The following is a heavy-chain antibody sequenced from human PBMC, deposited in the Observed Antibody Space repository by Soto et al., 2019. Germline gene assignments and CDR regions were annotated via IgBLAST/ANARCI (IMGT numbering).Heavy chain of an antibody. Sequence: ASVKVSCKASGYTFTTYAMHWVRQAPGQRLEWMGWINAGNGNTKYSQRFQGRVTITRDTSASTAYMELSSLRSEDTAVYYCARGPITMIGYYFDYWGQGTLVTVSS. V-gene: IGHV1-3*01. CDR3: ARGPITMIGYYFDY. CDR2: INAGNGNT. D-gene: IGHD3-10*02. J-gene: IGHJ4*02. CDR1: GYTFTTYA.